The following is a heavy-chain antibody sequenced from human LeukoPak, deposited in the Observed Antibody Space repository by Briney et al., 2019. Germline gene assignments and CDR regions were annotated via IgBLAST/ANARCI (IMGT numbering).Heavy chain of an antibody. J-gene: IGHJ3*01. Sequence: PGGSLRLSCSASGFTFSFYAMGWVRQAPGKGLEYVSAISSNGGSTYYADSVKGRFTISRDNSKNTLYLQMSSLRADDTAVYYCVKGFPHYYDSSGFGAFGVWGQGTIVTVSS. CDR2: ISSNGGST. V-gene: IGHV3-64D*09. CDR3: VKGFPHYYDSSGFGAFGV. D-gene: IGHD3-22*01. CDR1: GFTFSFYA.